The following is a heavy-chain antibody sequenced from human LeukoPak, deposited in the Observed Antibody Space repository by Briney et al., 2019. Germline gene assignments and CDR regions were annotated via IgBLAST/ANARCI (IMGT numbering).Heavy chain of an antibody. CDR1: GYTFTSYN. J-gene: IGHJ4*02. D-gene: IGHD3-10*01. CDR2: INPSGGST. Sequence: ASVKVSCKASGYTFTSYNMHWVRQAPGQGLEWMGIINPSGGSTSYAQKFQGRVTMTRDTSTSTVCMELSSLRSEDTAVYYCARGKVVTMVRGVIITYFDYWGQGTLVTVSS. CDR3: ARGKVVTMVRGVIITYFDY. V-gene: IGHV1-46*01.